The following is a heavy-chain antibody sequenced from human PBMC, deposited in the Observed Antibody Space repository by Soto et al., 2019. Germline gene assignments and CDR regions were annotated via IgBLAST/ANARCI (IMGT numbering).Heavy chain of an antibody. J-gene: IGHJ5*02. V-gene: IGHV4-30-2*01. D-gene: IGHD1-26*01. CDR1: GGSISSGGYS. Sequence: SETLSLTCAVSGGSISSGGYSWSWIRQPPGKGLEWIGYIYHSGSTYYNPSLKSRVTISVDRSKNQFSLKLSSVTAADTAVYYCAREYSRGGTRSFDPWGQGTLVTVSS. CDR2: IYHSGST. CDR3: AREYSRGGTRSFDP.